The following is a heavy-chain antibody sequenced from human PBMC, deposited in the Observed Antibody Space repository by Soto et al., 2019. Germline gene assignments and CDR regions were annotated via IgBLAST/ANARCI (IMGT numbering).Heavy chain of an antibody. CDR2: MWSNGNK. CDR3: ARDSLGVPTDFDY. V-gene: IGHV3-33*01. J-gene: IGHJ4*02. D-gene: IGHD2-8*01. Sequence: QVQLVESGGGAVQPGRSLTLSCAASGFSFSTYGMHWIRQAPGKGLEWVAVMWSNGNKNYADSVKGRFTISRDTSQNILFLQMDSLRAEDTAVYYCARDSLGVPTDFDYWGQGTLVTVSS. CDR1: GFSFSTYG.